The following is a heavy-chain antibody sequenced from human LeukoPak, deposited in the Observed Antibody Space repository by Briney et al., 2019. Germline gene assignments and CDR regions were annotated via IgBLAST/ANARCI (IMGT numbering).Heavy chain of an antibody. V-gene: IGHV3-23*01. CDR2: ISGSGDNT. Sequence: GGSLRLSCAASGFTFSSYAMSWVRQAPGKGLEWVSAISGSGDNTYYADSMKGRFTISRDNSKNTLYLQMNTLRAEDTAIYYCARDRYRSGCMDVWGQGTTVTVS. CDR1: GFTFSSYA. J-gene: IGHJ6*02. D-gene: IGHD6-19*01. CDR3: ARDRYRSGCMDV.